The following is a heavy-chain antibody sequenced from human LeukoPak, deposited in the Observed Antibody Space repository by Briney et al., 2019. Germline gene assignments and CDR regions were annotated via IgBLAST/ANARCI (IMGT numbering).Heavy chain of an antibody. D-gene: IGHD3-16*01. Sequence: GGSLRLSCAASEFTFSTYGMSWVRQAPGKGLEWVSAIGGSGGTTYYADSVKGRFTISRDNSKDTLYLQMNSLRAEDTAVYYCAKGLTNWFDPWGQGTLVTVSS. CDR2: IGGSGGTT. CDR3: AKGLTNWFDP. J-gene: IGHJ5*02. V-gene: IGHV3-23*01. CDR1: EFTFSTYG.